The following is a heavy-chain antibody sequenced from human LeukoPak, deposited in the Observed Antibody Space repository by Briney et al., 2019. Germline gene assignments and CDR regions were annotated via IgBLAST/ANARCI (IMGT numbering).Heavy chain of an antibody. CDR2: ITTNGRNT. D-gene: IGHD4/OR15-4a*01. CDR1: GFTFSASA. CDR3: VRDLT. V-gene: IGHV3-64D*06. Sequence: GGSLRLSCSASGFTFSASAMHWVRQAPGKVPQLVSAITTNGRNTYYADSVKGRFTISRGNSKSTLDLQMRSLRAEDTAVYYCVRDLTWGQGTLVTVSS. J-gene: IGHJ4*02.